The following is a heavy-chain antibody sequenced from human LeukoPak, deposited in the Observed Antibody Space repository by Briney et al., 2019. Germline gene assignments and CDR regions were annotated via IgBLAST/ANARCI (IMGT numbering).Heavy chain of an antibody. V-gene: IGHV3-11*01. D-gene: IGHD4-23*01. J-gene: IGHJ4*02. CDR1: GFTFSDHY. CDR3: ARGLRWELRAFDY. CDR2: ISSSRNTI. Sequence: GGSLRLSCAASGFTFSDHYMSWVRQTPGKGLEWVSYISSSRNTIYYADSVKGRFTISRDNAKNSLYLQMNSLRAEDTALYYCARGLRWELRAFDYWGQGTLVTVSS.